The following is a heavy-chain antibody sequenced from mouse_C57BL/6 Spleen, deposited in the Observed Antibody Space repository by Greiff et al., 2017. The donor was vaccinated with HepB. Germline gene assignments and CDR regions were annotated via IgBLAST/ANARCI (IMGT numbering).Heavy chain of an antibody. CDR3: ARNWVRYAMDY. Sequence: EVMLVESEGGLVQPGSSMKLSCTASGFTFSDYYMAWVRQVPEKGLEWVANINYDGSSTYYLDSLKSRFIISRDNAKNILYLQMSSLKSEDTATYYCARNWVRYAMDYWGQGTSVTVSS. CDR2: INYDGSST. J-gene: IGHJ4*01. V-gene: IGHV5-16*01. CDR1: GFTFSDYY. D-gene: IGHD4-1*01.